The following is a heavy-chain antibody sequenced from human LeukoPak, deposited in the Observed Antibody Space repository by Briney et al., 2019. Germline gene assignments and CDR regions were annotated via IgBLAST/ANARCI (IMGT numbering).Heavy chain of an antibody. J-gene: IGHJ4*02. CDR1: GGSMSGYY. D-gene: IGHD3-16*01. CDR3: ARRSKLGYYFDS. V-gene: IGHV4-59*08. CDR2: IFSSGSS. Sequence: SETLSLTCTVSGGSMSGYYWSWIRQPPGKGLEWIGYIFSSGSSNFNPSLKSRVTISVDTSRNQFSLRLSSVTAADTAVYSCARRSKLGYYFDSRGQGILVTVSS.